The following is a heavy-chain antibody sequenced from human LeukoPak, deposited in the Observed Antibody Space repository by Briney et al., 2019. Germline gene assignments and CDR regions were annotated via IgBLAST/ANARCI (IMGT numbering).Heavy chain of an antibody. J-gene: IGHJ5*02. CDR1: GYTFTSYG. V-gene: IGHV1-18*01. Sequence: ASVKVSCKASGYTFTSYGISWVRQAPGQGLEWMGWISAYNGNTNYAQKLQGRVTMTTDTSTSTAYMELRSLRSDDTAVYYCARVHFGGSTVPSNWFDPWGQGTLVTVSS. CDR2: ISAYNGNT. D-gene: IGHD4-17*01. CDR3: ARVHFGGSTVPSNWFDP.